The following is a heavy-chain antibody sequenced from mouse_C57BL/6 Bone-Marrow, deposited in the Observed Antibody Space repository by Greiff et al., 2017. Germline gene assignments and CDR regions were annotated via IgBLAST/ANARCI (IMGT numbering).Heavy chain of an antibody. J-gene: IGHJ3*01. V-gene: IGHV1-64*01. D-gene: IGHD2-4*01. CDR2: IHPNSGST. CDR3: ARGLRLLVAY. CDR1: GYTFTSYW. Sequence: QVQLKQPGAELVKPGASVKLSCKASGYTFTSYWMHWVKQRPGQGLEWIGMIHPNSGSTNYNEKFKSKATLTVDKSSSTAYMQLSSLTSEDSAVYYCARGLRLLVAYWGQGTLVTVSA.